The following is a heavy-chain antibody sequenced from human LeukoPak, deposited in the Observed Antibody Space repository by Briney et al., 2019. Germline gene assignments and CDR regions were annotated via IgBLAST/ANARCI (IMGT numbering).Heavy chain of an antibody. CDR3: ARDGVPYSSSWYGDD. D-gene: IGHD6-13*01. CDR1: GYIFNTYG. Sequence: ASVKVSCKASGYIFNTYGISWVRQAPGQGLEWMGWISAYNGNTNYAQKLQGRVTMTTDTSTSTAYMELRSLRSDDTAVYYCARDGVPYSSSWYGDDWGQGTLVTVSS. CDR2: ISAYNGNT. V-gene: IGHV1-18*01. J-gene: IGHJ4*02.